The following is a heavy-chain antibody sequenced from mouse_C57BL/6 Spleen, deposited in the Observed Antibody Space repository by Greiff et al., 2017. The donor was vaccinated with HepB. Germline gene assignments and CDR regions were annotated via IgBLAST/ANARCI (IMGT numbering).Heavy chain of an antibody. D-gene: IGHD1-1*01. CDR3: ASRIYYYGSSYDFDY. V-gene: IGHV1-82*01. CDR2: IYPGDGDT. CDR1: GYAFSSSW. J-gene: IGHJ2*01. Sequence: VQLQESGPELVKPGASVKISCKASGYAFSSSWMNWVKQRPGKGLEWIGRIYPGDGDTNYNGKFKGKATLTADKSSSTAYMQLSSLTSEDSAVYFCASRIYYYGSSYDFDYWGQGTTLTVSS.